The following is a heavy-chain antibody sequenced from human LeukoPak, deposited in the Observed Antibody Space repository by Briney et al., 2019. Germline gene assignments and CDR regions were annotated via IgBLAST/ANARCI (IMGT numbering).Heavy chain of an antibody. CDR2: INPSGGST. CDR3: ARVGVAADAFAI. J-gene: IGHJ3*02. Sequence: ASVKVSCKASGYTFTSYYMHWVRQAPGQGLEWMGIINPSGGSTSYAQKFQGRVTMTRDTSISTAYMELSRLRSDDTAVYYCARVGVAADAFAIWGQGTMPTVSS. D-gene: IGHD6-13*01. CDR1: GYTFTSYY. V-gene: IGHV1-46*01.